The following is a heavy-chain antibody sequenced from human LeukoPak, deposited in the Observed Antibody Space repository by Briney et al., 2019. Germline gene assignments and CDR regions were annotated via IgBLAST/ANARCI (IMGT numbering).Heavy chain of an antibody. J-gene: IGHJ4*02. D-gene: IGHD4-17*01. V-gene: IGHV3-11*06. CDR3: ARDPRGYYGDYVGYFDY. Sequence: GGSLRLSCAASGFTFSDYYMSWICQAPGKGLEWVSYIGSSSSYTNYADSVKGRFTISRDNAKNSLYLQMNSLRAEDTAVYYCARDPRGYYGDYVGYFDYWGQGTLVTVSS. CDR2: IGSSSSYT. CDR1: GFTFSDYY.